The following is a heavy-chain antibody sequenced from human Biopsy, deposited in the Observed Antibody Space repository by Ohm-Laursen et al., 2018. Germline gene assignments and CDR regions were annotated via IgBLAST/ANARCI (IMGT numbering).Heavy chain of an antibody. J-gene: IGHJ4*02. CDR1: GDSISSYY. CDR2: IYYSGST. D-gene: IGHD1-26*01. CDR3: ARVGVGAPSIDYFDS. Sequence: PGTLSLTCTVSGDSISSYYWSWIRQPPGKGLQWIGYIYYSGSTNYNPSLKSRVTISVDRSKNHFSLELSSVTAADTAVYYCARVGVGAPSIDYFDSWGQGALVTVSS. V-gene: IGHV4-59*01.